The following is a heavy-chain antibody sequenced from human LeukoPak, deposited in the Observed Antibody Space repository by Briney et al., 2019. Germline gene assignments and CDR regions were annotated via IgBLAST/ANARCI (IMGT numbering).Heavy chain of an antibody. Sequence: SETLSLTCAVYGGSFSGYYWSWIRQPPGKGLEWIGEINHSGSTNYNPSLKSRVTISVDTSKNQFSLKLSSVTAADTAVYYCAGAYSPGGYYYYYYGMDVWGQGTTVTVSS. CDR3: AGAYSPGGYYYYYYGMDV. V-gene: IGHV4-34*01. CDR2: INHSGST. D-gene: IGHD5-18*01. J-gene: IGHJ6*02. CDR1: GGSFSGYY.